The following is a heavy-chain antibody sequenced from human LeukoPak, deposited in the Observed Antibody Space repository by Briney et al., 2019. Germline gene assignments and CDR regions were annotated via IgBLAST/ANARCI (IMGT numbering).Heavy chain of an antibody. V-gene: IGHV4-4*07. CDR3: ARGRYCSADICSGGDAFDI. CDR2: IYTRGST. J-gene: IGHJ3*02. D-gene: IGHD2-15*01. Sequence: SGTLSLTCTVSGGSINNYYWSWIRQPAGKGLEWIGRIYTRGSTDYNPSLKSRVTMSVDTSKNQFSLKLSSVTAADTAVYYCARGRYCSADICSGGDAFDIWGQGTMVSVSS. CDR1: GGSINNYY.